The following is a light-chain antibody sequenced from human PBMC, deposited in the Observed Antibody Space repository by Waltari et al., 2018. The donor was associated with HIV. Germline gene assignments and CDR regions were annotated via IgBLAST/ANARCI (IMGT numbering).Light chain of an antibody. J-gene: IGLJ1*01. CDR2: RDT. Sequence: SYEMTQPLSVSVALGQTARITCGGNNIGTKTVHWFQQKPGQAPVLVIYRDTNRPSGIPERFSGSNLGNTATLTISRAQAEDEADYYCQERDSTFYVFGPGTKVTVL. V-gene: IGLV3-9*01. CDR3: QERDSTFYV. CDR1: NIGTKT.